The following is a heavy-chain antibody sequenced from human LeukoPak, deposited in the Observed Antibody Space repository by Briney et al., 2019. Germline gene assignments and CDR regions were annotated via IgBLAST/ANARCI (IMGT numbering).Heavy chain of an antibody. CDR2: ISSSSSYI. CDR3: ARGLAGRYYYGMDV. V-gene: IGHV3-21*01. J-gene: IGHJ6*02. Sequence: PGGSLRLSCAASGFTFSSYSMNWVRQAPGKGLEWVSSISSSSSYIYYADSVKGRFTISRDNAKNSLYLQMNSLRAEDTAVYYCARGLAGRYYYGMDVWGQGTTVTVSS. D-gene: IGHD6-13*01. CDR1: GFTFSSYS.